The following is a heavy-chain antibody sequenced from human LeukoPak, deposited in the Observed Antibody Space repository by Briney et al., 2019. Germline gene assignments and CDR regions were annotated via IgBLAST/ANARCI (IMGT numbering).Heavy chain of an antibody. CDR3: ARAYTSGWSLSFDY. V-gene: IGHV3-30*03. J-gene: IGHJ4*02. CDR2: ISFDGTYR. CDR1: GFTFRTYG. D-gene: IGHD6-19*01. Sequence: GGSLRLSCAASGFTFRTYGMHWVRQAPGKGLEWVAVISFDGTYRYYADSVKGRFTISRDNSKNTLYLQMNSLRAEDTAVYYCARAYTSGWSLSFDYWGQGTLVTVSS.